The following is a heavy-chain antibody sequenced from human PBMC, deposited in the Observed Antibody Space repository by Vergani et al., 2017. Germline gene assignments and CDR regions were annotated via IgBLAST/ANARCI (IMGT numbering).Heavy chain of an antibody. Sequence: EVQLVESGGGLVQPGGSLRLSCAASGFTFSSYWMHWVRQAPGKGLVWVSRINSDGSSTSYADSVKGRFTISRDNAKNSLYLQMNSLRAEDTAVYYCARESVVVTAHRWGDFDYWGQGTLVTVSS. J-gene: IGHJ4*02. CDR2: INSDGSST. CDR3: ARESVVVTAHRWGDFDY. D-gene: IGHD2-21*02. CDR1: GFTFSSYW. V-gene: IGHV3-74*01.